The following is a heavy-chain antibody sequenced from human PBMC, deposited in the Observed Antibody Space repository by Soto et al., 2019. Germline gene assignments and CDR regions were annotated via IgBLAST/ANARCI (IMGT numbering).Heavy chain of an antibody. CDR1: GYGISTSSY. D-gene: IGHD3-22*01. J-gene: IGHJ4*02. V-gene: IGHV4-38-2*02. Sequence: SETLSLTCVVSGYGISTSSYWGWVRQAPGRGLEWIGAINHRGNSYYNSSLKSRVTMSVDTSRNKFSLSLTSVTAAETAIYYCTREWGPSYYYDSSGVNPDSWGQGTLVTVSS. CDR3: TREWGPSYYYDSSGVNPDS. CDR2: INHRGNS.